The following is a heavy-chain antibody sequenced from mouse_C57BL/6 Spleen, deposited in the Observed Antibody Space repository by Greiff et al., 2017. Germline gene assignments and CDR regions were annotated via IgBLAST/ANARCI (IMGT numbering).Heavy chain of an antibody. Sequence: EVQVVESGPGLVKPSQSLSLTCSVTGYSITSGYYWNWIRQFPGNKLEWMGYISYDGSNNYNPSLKNRISITRDTSKNQFFLKLNSVTTEDTATYYCARECYGSSAWFAYWGQGTLVTVSA. J-gene: IGHJ3*01. CDR2: ISYDGSN. V-gene: IGHV3-6*01. CDR3: ARECYGSSAWFAY. D-gene: IGHD1-1*01. CDR1: GYSITSGYY.